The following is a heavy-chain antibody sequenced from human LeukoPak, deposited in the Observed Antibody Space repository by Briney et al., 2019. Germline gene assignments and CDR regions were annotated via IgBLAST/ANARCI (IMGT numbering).Heavy chain of an antibody. V-gene: IGHV4-34*01. J-gene: IGHJ5*02. CDR3: ASRPLYRGGDYH. Sequence: SETLSLTCAVYGGSFSGYYWSWIRQPPGKGLEWIGEINHSGSTNYNPSLKSRVTISVDTSKNQFSLKLSSVTAADTAVYYCASRPLYRGGDYHWGQGTLVTVYS. D-gene: IGHD2-21*02. CDR2: INHSGST. CDR1: GGSFSGYY.